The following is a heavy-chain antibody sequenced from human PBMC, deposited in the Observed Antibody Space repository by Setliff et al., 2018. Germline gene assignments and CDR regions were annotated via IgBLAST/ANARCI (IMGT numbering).Heavy chain of an antibody. J-gene: IGHJ4*02. CDR2: ISGSAQTT. D-gene: IGHD1-26*01. Sequence: PSETLSLTCTVSGGSISSHYWSWIRQPPGKGLEWVSMISGSAQTTYYADSVKGRFTISRDNSKNTLYLQMNSLRAEDTAVYYCCSGSYLFVYWGQGSLVTVSS. CDR1: GGSISSHY. CDR3: CSGSYLFVY. V-gene: IGHV3-23*01.